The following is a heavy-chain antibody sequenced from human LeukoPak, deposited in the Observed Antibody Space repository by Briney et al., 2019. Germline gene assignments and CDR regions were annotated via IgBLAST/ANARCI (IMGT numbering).Heavy chain of an antibody. CDR1: GELFTSYW. CDR2: IYPGDSSV. J-gene: IGHJ4*02. CDR3: ARRPKYQLLTYKGYYFDY. D-gene: IGHD2-2*01. V-gene: IGHV5-51*01. Sequence: GESLKISCQSSGELFTSYWFGWVRQMSGKGLEWMGIIYPGDSSVKYSPSFQGQVTISADESINTVYLQWSSLKASDTATYYCARRPKYQLLTYKGYYFDYWGQGTLVTVSS.